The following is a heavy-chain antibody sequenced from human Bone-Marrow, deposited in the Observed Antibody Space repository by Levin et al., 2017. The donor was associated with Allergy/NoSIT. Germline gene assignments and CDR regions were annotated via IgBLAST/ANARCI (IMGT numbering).Heavy chain of an antibody. CDR1: GFTFSSYA. J-gene: IGHJ4*02. Sequence: GESLKISCAASGFTFSSYAMSWVRQAPGKGLEWVSAISGSGGSTYYADSVKGRFTISRDNSKNTLYLQMNSLRAEDTAVYYCAKDRYCRSTSWCGWGQGTLVTVSS. CDR3: AKDRYCRSTSWCG. D-gene: IGHD2-2*01. CDR2: ISGSGGST. V-gene: IGHV3-23*01.